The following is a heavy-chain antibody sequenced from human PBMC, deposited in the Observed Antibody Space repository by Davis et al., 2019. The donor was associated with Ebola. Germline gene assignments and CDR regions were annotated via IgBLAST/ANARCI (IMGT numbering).Heavy chain of an antibody. V-gene: IGHV1-69*04. Sequence: SVKVSCKASGGTFSSYAISWVRQAPGQGLEWMGRIIPILGIANYAQKFQGRVTITADKSTSTAYMELSSLRSEDTAVYYCARERAIFGVVINSLFDPWGQGTLVTVSS. CDR1: GGTFSSYA. D-gene: IGHD3-3*01. J-gene: IGHJ5*02. CDR3: ARERAIFGVVINSLFDP. CDR2: IIPILGIA.